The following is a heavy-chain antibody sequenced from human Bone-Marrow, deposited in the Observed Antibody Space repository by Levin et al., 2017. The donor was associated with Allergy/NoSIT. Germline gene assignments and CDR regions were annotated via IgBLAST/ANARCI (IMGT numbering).Heavy chain of an antibody. V-gene: IGHV3-9*01. Sequence: TGGSLRLSCAASGFTFDDYAMYWVRQRPGKGLEWVSGIISNSNSVGYAGSVMGRFTTSRDNARSSLYLQMDSLSAEDTALYFCAKGSSRGSTFGAFDAYDVWGPGTMVTVSA. D-gene: IGHD5-18*01. CDR2: IISNSNSV. J-gene: IGHJ3*01. CDR3: AKGSSRGSTFGAFDAYDV. CDR1: GFTFDDYA.